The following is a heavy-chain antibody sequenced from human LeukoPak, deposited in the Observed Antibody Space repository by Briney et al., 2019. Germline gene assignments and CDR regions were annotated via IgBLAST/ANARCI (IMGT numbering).Heavy chain of an antibody. Sequence: SETLSLTCAVYGGSFSGYYWSWIRQPPGKGLEWIGEINHSGSTNYNPSLKSRVTISVDTSKNQFSLKLSSVTAADTAVYYCARGHIAPFDYWGQGTLVTVSS. J-gene: IGHJ4*02. CDR2: INHSGST. CDR3: ARGHIAPFDY. V-gene: IGHV4-34*01. CDR1: GGSFSGYY. D-gene: IGHD6-13*01.